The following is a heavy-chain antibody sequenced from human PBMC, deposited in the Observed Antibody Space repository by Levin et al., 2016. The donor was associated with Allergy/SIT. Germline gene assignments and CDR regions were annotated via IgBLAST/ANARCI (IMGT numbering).Heavy chain of an antibody. J-gene: IGHJ4*02. CDR2: IYASGST. CDR1: GGSISSGTYY. CDR3: AREYSGTYYDGDYFDY. Sequence: SETLSLTCTVSGGSISSGTYYWSWIRQPAGKPLEWIGRIYASGSTNYNPSLKSRVTISVDTSKNQFSLKLSSVTAADTAVYHCAREYSGTYYDGDYFDYWGRGTLVTVSS. D-gene: IGHD1-26*01. V-gene: IGHV4-61*02.